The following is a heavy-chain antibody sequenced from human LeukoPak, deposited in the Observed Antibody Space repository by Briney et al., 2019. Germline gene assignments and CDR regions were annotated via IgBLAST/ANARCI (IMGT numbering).Heavy chain of an antibody. CDR2: INHGGST. V-gene: IGHV4-34*01. CDR3: AGGLAVAADAFDI. J-gene: IGHJ3*02. D-gene: IGHD6-19*01. CDR1: GGSFSGYY. Sequence: SETLSLTCAVYGGSFSGYYWSWIRQPPGKGLEWIGEINHGGSTNYTPSLKSRVTISVDTSKNQFSLKLGSVTAADTAVYYCAGGLAVAADAFDIWGQGTMVTVSS.